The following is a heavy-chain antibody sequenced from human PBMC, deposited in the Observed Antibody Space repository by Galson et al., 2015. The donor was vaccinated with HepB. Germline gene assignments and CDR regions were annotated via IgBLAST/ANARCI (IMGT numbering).Heavy chain of an antibody. CDR1: GYSFTSYW. CDR3: ARLISGQQRYYYGMDV. V-gene: IGHV5-10-1*01. D-gene: IGHD6-13*01. CDR2: IDPSDSYT. Sequence: QSGAEVKKPGESLRISCKGSGYSFTSYWISWVRQMPGKGLEWMGRIDPSDSYTNYSPSFQGHVTISADKSISTAYLQWSSLKASDTAMYYCARLISGQQRYYYGMDVWGQGTTVTVSS. J-gene: IGHJ6*02.